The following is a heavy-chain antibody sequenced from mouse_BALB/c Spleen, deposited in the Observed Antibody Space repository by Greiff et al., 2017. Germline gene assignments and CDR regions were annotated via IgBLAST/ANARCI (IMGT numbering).Heavy chain of an antibody. CDR2: ISDGGSYT. J-gene: IGHJ2*01. Sequence: EVMLVESGGGLVKPGGSLKLSCAASGFTFSDYYMYWVRQTPEKRLEWVATISDGGSYTYYPDSVKGRFTISRDNAKNNLYLQMSSLKSEDTAMYYCAREGYGNYVGYWGQGTTLTVSS. V-gene: IGHV5-4*02. CDR3: AREGYGNYVGY. D-gene: IGHD2-10*02. CDR1: GFTFSDYY.